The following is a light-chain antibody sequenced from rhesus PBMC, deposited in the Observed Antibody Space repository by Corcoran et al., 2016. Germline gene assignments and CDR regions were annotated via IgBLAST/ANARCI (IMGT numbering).Light chain of an antibody. CDR3: QQDYSWPLT. CDR2: KAS. V-gene: IGKV1-74*01. J-gene: IGKJ4*01. Sequence: DIQMTQSPSSLSASVGDRVTITCRASENVNNYLNWYQQKPGKAPKLLIYKASTLQSGVPSRFRGSGSGTEYTFTISSLQPEDVATYYCQQDYSWPLTFGGGTKVELK. CDR1: ENVNNY.